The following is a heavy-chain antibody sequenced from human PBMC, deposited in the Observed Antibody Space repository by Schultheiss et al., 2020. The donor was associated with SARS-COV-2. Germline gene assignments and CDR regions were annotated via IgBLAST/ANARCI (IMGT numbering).Heavy chain of an antibody. J-gene: IGHJ6*03. D-gene: IGHD3-10*01. CDR3: ARGFGGRYYYYYMDV. CDR2: ISSSGSTI. Sequence: GGSLRLSCAASGFTFSNAWMSWVRQAPGKGLEWVSYISSSGSTIYYADSVKGRFTISRDNAKNSLYLQMNSLRAEDMAVYYCARGFGGRYYYYYMDVWGKGTRSPSP. V-gene: IGHV3-11*04. CDR1: GFTFSNAW.